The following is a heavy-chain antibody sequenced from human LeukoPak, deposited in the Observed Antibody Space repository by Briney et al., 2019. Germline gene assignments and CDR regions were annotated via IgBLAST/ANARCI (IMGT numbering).Heavy chain of an antibody. D-gene: IGHD6-19*01. CDR1: GFTLSSYA. V-gene: IGHV3-30*04. Sequence: GRSLRLSCAASGFTLSSYAMHWVRQAPGKGLEWVAVISYDGSNKYYADSVKGRFTISRDNSKNTLYLQMNSLRAEDTAVYYCARDPLAGGWYDYWGQGTLVTVSS. CDR2: ISYDGSNK. CDR3: ARDPLAGGWYDY. J-gene: IGHJ4*02.